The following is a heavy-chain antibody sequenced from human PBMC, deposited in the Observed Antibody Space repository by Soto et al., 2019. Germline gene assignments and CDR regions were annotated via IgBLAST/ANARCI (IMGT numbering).Heavy chain of an antibody. Sequence: ASVKVSCKASGYTFTSYGISWVRQAPGQGLEWMGWISAYNGNTKYSQKFQGRVTITRDTSASTAYMELSSLRSEDTAVYYCARDRITIFGVVPYNWFDPWGQGTLVTVSS. J-gene: IGHJ5*02. CDR3: ARDRITIFGVVPYNWFDP. V-gene: IGHV1-18*01. CDR2: ISAYNGNT. D-gene: IGHD3-3*01. CDR1: GYTFTSYG.